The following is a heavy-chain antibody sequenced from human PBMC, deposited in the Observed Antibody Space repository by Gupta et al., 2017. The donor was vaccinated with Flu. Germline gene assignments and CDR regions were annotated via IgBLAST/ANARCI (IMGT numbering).Heavy chain of an antibody. Sequence: EVQLVESGGGLVQPGGSLRLTCVISGFPFSDSHMNWIRQAPGKGLEWISYIGSGGNTDYADSVRGRFTISRDNARDSLFLQMNSLRDEDTALYYCARDRNWAFILWGQGALVTVSS. V-gene: IGHV3-48*02. J-gene: IGHJ4*02. CDR3: ARDRNWAFIL. CDR1: GFPFSDSH. CDR2: IGSGGNT. D-gene: IGHD3-16*01.